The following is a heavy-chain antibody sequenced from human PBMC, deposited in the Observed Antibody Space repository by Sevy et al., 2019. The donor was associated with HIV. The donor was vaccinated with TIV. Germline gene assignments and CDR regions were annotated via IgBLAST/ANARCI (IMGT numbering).Heavy chain of an antibody. J-gene: IGHJ6*03. CDR3: ARCSKQQQLTYYYYYYYMDV. CDR1: GGSISSYY. V-gene: IGHV4-59*08. D-gene: IGHD6-13*01. Sequence: SETLSLTCTVSGGSISSYYWSWIRQPPGKGLEWIGYIYYSGSTNYNPSLKSRVTISVDTSTNQFSLKLSSVTAADTAVYYCARCSKQQQLTYYYYYYYMDVWGKGTTVTVSS. CDR2: IYYSGST.